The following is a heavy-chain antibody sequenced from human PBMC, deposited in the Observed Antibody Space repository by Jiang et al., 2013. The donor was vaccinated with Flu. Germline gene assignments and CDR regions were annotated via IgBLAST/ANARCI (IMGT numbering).Heavy chain of an antibody. CDR3: ARAPGVGYCSSTSCTRLYYYYGMDV. J-gene: IGHJ6*02. CDR2: TYYRSKWYN. D-gene: IGHD2-2*01. Sequence: AWNWIRQSPSRGLEWLGRTYYRSKWYNDYAVSVKSRLTINPDTSKNQFSLQLNSVTPEDTAVYYCARAPGVGYCSSTSCTRLYYYYGMDVWGQGTTITVSS. CDR1: A. V-gene: IGHV6-1*01.